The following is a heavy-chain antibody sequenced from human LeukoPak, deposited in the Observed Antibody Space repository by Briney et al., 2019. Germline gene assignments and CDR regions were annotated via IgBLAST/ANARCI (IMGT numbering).Heavy chain of an antibody. CDR3: AIMHGYYDGSGYWVQ. CDR1: GFTFGSYG. CDR2: ITPNADRT. V-gene: IGHV3-23*01. J-gene: IGHJ1*01. Sequence: GSLRLSCAASGFTFGSYGMSWVRQAPGKGLEWVSFITPNADRTSYADSVEGRFTISRDNPRNTLYMQMNSLRDEDTAIYYCAIMHGYYDGSGYWVQWGQGTLVTVSS. D-gene: IGHD3-22*01.